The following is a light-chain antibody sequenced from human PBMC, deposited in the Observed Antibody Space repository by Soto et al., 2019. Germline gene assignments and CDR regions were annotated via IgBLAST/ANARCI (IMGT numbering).Light chain of an antibody. Sequence: QAVVTQEPSLTVSPGGTVTLTCGSSTGAVTSGHYPYWFQQKPGQAPRTLIYDTSNKHSWTPARFSGSLLGGKAALTLSGAQPEDEAEYYCLLSYSGDHVVFGGGTQLPS. V-gene: IGLV7-46*01. CDR1: TGAVTSGHY. CDR2: DTS. J-gene: IGLJ2*01. CDR3: LLSYSGDHVV.